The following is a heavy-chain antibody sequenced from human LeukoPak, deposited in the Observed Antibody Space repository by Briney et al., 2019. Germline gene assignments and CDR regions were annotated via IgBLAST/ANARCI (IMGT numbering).Heavy chain of an antibody. CDR2: INPSGGST. D-gene: IGHD5-24*01. Sequence: ASVKVSCKASGYTFTSYYMHWVPQAPGQGLEWMGIINPSGGSTSYAQKFQGRVTMTRDTSTSTVYMELSSLRSEDTAVYYCAIGVEMATIGDYWGQGTLVTVSS. CDR1: GYTFTSYY. CDR3: AIGVEMATIGDY. J-gene: IGHJ4*02. V-gene: IGHV1-46*03.